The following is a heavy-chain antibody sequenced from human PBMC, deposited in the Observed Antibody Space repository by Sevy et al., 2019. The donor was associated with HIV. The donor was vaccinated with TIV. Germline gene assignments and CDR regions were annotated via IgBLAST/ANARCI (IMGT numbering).Heavy chain of an antibody. CDR1: GFTFSSYE. CDR2: ISNSGSTI. V-gene: IGHV3-48*03. D-gene: IGHD6-19*01. J-gene: IGHJ4*02. Sequence: GGSLRLSCTASGFTFSSYEMNWVRQAPGKGLEWVSYISNSGSTIHYSDSVKGRFTISRDNSKNTLYLQMNSLRVEDTAVYYCAREDIRVAGIGYYFHSWGQGTLVTVSS. CDR3: AREDIRVAGIGYYFHS.